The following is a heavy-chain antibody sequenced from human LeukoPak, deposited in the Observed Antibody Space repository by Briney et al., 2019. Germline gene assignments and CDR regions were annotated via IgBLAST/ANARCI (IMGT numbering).Heavy chain of an antibody. D-gene: IGHD3-10*01. CDR2: INPYNGNT. V-gene: IGHV1-18*01. CDR3: ASTRILSGGSFDA. J-gene: IGHJ3*01. CDR1: GDAFISNS. Sequence: ASVKVSCKASGDAFISNSFVWVRQAPGQGLEWVAWINPYNGNTDSAHRFQDRVTMTTDTSTSTAYMELRTLRSDDTAMYFCASTRILSGGSFDAWGQGTMVIVSS.